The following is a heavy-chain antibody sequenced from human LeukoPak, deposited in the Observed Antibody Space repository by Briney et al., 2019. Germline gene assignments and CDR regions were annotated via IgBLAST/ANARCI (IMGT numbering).Heavy chain of an antibody. V-gene: IGHV3-33*01. J-gene: IGHJ4*02. CDR2: ICYDGSNK. CDR1: GFTFSDYV. D-gene: IGHD5/OR15-5a*01. CDR3: ARGVPPDH. Sequence: GGSLRLSCAASGFTFSDYVMYWVRQAPGKGLEWVAVICYDGSNKYYADSVKGRFTISRDNSKNTLYLQMNSLRAEGTAVYYCARGVPPDHWGQGTLVTVSS.